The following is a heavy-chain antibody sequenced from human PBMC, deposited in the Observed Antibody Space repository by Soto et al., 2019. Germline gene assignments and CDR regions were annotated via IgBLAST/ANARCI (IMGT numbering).Heavy chain of an antibody. Sequence: QVQLVQSGAEVKKPGASVKVSCESSGHTFSRYYMHWMRQAPGQGHERMGIINPSGGRTNYAQKFQGRVTMTRDTSTSTVYMELSSLRSEDTAVYYCTRDTTPLIYVYDTSGRNAPGGWDWGQGTLVTVSS. CDR3: TRDTTPLIYVYDTSGRNAPGGWD. V-gene: IGHV1-46*01. CDR2: INPSGGRT. D-gene: IGHD3-22*01. J-gene: IGHJ4*02. CDR1: GHTFSRYY.